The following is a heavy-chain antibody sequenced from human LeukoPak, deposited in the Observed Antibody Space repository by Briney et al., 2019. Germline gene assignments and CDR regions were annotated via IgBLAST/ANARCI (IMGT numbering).Heavy chain of an antibody. V-gene: IGHV3-33*01. Sequence: PGGSLRLSCAASGFTFSSYGFHWVRQAPGKGLEWVAVIWSDGSYKYYADSVKGRFTISRDDSKNTLYLQMNSLRAEDTAVYYCARDFSLQLFDYWCQGTMVTVFS. CDR2: IWSDGSYK. CDR1: GFTFSSYG. D-gene: IGHD5-24*01. J-gene: IGHJ4*02. CDR3: ARDFSLQLFDY.